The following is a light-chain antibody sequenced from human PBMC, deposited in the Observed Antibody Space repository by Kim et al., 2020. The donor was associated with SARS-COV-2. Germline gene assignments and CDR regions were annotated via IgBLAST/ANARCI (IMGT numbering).Light chain of an antibody. Sequence: VSVAPGKTARITCGGNNMGSKSVHWYQQKPGQAPVLVIYYDSDRPSGIPERFSGSNSGNTATLNISRVEAGDEADYYCQVWDSGVVFGGGTKLTVL. V-gene: IGLV3-21*04. CDR3: QVWDSGVV. CDR2: YDS. CDR1: NMGSKS. J-gene: IGLJ2*01.